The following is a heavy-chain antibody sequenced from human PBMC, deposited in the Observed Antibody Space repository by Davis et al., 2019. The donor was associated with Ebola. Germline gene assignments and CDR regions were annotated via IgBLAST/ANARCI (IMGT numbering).Heavy chain of an antibody. V-gene: IGHV3-30-3*01. J-gene: IGHJ4*02. CDR3: ARDLKQLKYFDY. CDR1: GFTFSSYA. D-gene: IGHD5-24*01. CDR2: ISYDGSNK. Sequence: GESLKISCAASGFTFSSYAMHWVRQAPGKGLEWVAVISYDGSNKYYADSVKGRFTISRDNSKNTLYLQMNSLRAEDTAVYYCARDLKQLKYFDYWGQGTLVTVSS.